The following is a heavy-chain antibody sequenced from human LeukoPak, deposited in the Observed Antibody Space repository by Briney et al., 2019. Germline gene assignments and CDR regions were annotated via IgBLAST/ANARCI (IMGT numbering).Heavy chain of an antibody. Sequence: KSGGSLRLPGAPSGFTSMATNRSGFGKAQGKGRGWVSSFSSSGSTIYFADSVKGRFTVSRDNAKNSLSLQMNSLRAEDTAVYYCARDFWSGFYNNWFDPWGQGTLVIVSS. CDR3: ARDFWSGFYNNWFDP. J-gene: IGHJ5*02. CDR1: GFTSMATN. CDR2: FSSSGSTI. V-gene: IGHV3-11*01. D-gene: IGHD3-3*01.